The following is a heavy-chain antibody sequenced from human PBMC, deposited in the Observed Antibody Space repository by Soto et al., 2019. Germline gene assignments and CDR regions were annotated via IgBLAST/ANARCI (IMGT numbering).Heavy chain of an antibody. CDR3: TRLPNYYDSSGYFDFDY. J-gene: IGHJ4*02. D-gene: IGHD3-22*01. Sequence: PGGSLRLSCAASGFTFSGSAMHWVRQASGKGLEWVGRIRSKANSYATAYAASVKGRFTISRDDSKNTAYLQMNSLKTEDTAVYYCTRLPNYYDSSGYFDFDYWGQGTLVTVSS. V-gene: IGHV3-73*01. CDR1: GFTFSGSA. CDR2: IRSKANSYAT.